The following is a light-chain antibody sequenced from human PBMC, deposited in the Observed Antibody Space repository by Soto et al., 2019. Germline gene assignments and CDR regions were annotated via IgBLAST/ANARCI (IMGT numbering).Light chain of an antibody. J-gene: IGLJ1*01. CDR3: SAYTLSRTQV. CDR1: SSDVGAYNF. CDR2: NVY. Sequence: QSVLAHPASVSGSPGQSITISCTGTSSDVGAYNFVSWHQQHPGKAPKLMIYNVYDRPSGISYRFSGSKSGNTASLTISWLPGEDEADDYCSAYTLSRTQVFGNGIQVTV. V-gene: IGLV2-14*03.